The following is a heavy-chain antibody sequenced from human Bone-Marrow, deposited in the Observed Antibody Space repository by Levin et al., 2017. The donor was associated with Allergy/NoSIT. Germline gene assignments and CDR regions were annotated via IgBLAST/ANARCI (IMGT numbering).Heavy chain of an antibody. Sequence: GASVKVSCAASEFIVSNYYMNWVRQAPGKGLEWVSVLYSGGSTFYADSVKGRFTISRDNSRNTLFLQMSSLRADDTAVYYCARGAAIAGMRYGLDVWGQGTTVTVSS. V-gene: IGHV3-53*01. D-gene: IGHD6-19*01. J-gene: IGHJ6*02. CDR1: EFIVSNYY. CDR2: LYSGGST. CDR3: ARGAAIAGMRYGLDV.